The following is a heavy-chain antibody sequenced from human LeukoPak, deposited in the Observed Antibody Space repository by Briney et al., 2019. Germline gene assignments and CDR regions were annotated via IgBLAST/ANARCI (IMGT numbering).Heavy chain of an antibody. J-gene: IGHJ4*02. CDR2: ISYDGSIK. V-gene: IGHV3-30-3*01. Sequence: GGSLRLSCAASGFTFSSYAMHWVRQAPGKGLEWVAVISYDGSIKYYADSVKGRFTISRDNSKNTLYLQMNSLRAEDTAVYYCARDSGYDSLDYWGQGTLVTVSS. CDR3: ARDSGYDSLDY. CDR1: GFTFSSYA. D-gene: IGHD5-12*01.